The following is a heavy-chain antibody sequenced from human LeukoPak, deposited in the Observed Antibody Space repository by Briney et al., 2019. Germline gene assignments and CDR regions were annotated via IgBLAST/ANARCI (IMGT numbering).Heavy chain of an antibody. D-gene: IGHD5-12*01. Sequence: GGSLRLSCAASGFTFSSYSMNWVRQAPGKGLEWVSSISSSSSYIYYADSVKGRFTISRDNAKNSLYLQMNSLRAEDTAVCYCARDSRGMWLRLIRYYYYYYMDVWGKGTTVTVSS. J-gene: IGHJ6*03. CDR3: ARDSRGMWLRLIRYYYYYYMDV. V-gene: IGHV3-21*01. CDR1: GFTFSSYS. CDR2: ISSSSSYI.